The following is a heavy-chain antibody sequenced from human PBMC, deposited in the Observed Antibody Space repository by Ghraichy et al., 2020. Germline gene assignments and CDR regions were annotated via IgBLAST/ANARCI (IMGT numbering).Heavy chain of an antibody. CDR2: ISGSGGSP. J-gene: IGHJ3*02. CDR3: AKDHSSWSAFDI. D-gene: IGHD6-19*01. V-gene: IGHV3-23*01. CDR1: GFTFSSYV. Sequence: LSLTCAASGFTFSSYVMSWVRQAPGKGLEWVSVISGSGGSPYYADSVKGRFTISRDNSKNTLYLQMNSLRAEDTAVYYCAKDHSSWSAFDIWGQGTMVTVSS.